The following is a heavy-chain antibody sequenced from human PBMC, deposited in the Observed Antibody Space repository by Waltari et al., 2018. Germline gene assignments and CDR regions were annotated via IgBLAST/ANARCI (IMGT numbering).Heavy chain of an antibody. D-gene: IGHD5-12*01. CDR1: GYTFTSFD. V-gene: IGHV1-8*01. Sequence: LVQSGAEVKKPGASVKVSCKASGYTFTSFDVNWVRQATGQGLEWMGWMNPNSGNTVYAQKFQGRVTMTRDNSISTAYMELSSLTSEDTAVYYCARGVLNSVYEMNWFGPWGQGSLVTVSS. CDR3: ARGVLNSVYEMNWFGP. J-gene: IGHJ5*02. CDR2: MNPNSGNT.